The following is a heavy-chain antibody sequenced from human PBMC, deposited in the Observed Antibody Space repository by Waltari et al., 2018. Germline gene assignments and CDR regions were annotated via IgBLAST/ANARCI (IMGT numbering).Heavy chain of an antibody. V-gene: IGHV4-39*02. CDR2: VDYNGDT. CDR3: AKHGITTTNWSKTSHSWFGP. D-gene: IGHD1-1*01. CDR1: GDSLNSDIYY. Sequence: QLQLLESGPGLVKPSETLSLTCAVSGDSLNSDIYYWACIRPPPGKGLVWIGSVDYNGDTYYNPSLKSRVTISADASRNRFSLGLSSVTAADTGFYYCAKHGITTTNWSKTSHSWFGPWGQGILVTVSS. J-gene: IGHJ5*02.